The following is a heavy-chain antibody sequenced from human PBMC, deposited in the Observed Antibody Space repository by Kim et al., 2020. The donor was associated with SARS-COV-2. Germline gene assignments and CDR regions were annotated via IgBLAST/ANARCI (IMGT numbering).Heavy chain of an antibody. D-gene: IGHD3-16*01. J-gene: IGHJ4*02. CDR2: GNGNT. V-gene: IGHV1-3*01. CDR3: LGGFYFDY. Sequence: GNGNTIYSQKFHGRVTFTTDTSASTAYMELSFLISEDSAVYYCLGGFYFDYWGQGTLVTVSS.